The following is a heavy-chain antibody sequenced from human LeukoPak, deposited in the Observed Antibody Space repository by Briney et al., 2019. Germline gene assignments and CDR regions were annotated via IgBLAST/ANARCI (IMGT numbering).Heavy chain of an antibody. V-gene: IGHV3-9*01. Sequence: GRSLRLSCVASGSNFNDYAMHWVRQAPGKGLGWVSGISWNSGTKDYAHSVKSRFTISRDYDKKSLFLQMNSLTTDDTALYYCAKAAADRYFDLWGRGTLVIVSS. CDR3: AKAAADRYFDL. J-gene: IGHJ2*01. D-gene: IGHD6-25*01. CDR1: GSNFNDYA. CDR2: ISWNSGTK.